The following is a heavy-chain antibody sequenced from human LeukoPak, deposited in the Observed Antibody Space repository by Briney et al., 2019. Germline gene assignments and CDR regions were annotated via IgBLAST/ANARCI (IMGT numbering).Heavy chain of an antibody. Sequence: GASVKVSCKASGYTFTGYYMHWVRQAPGQGFEWMGWINPNSGGTNYAQKFQGRVTMTRDTSISTAYMELSRLRSDDTAVYYCARVREGYQLLFDYWGQGTLVTVSS. D-gene: IGHD2-2*01. CDR2: INPNSGGT. J-gene: IGHJ4*02. V-gene: IGHV1-2*02. CDR3: ARVREGYQLLFDY. CDR1: GYTFTGYY.